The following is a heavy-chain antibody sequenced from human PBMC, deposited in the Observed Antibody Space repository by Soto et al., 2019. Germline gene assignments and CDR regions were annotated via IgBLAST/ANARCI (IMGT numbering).Heavy chain of an antibody. J-gene: IGHJ6*02. CDR3: ARSEGSSTSLEIYYYYYYGMDV. D-gene: IGHD2-2*01. V-gene: IGHV1-69*01. CDR1: GGTFSSYA. Sequence: QVQLVQSGAEVKKPGSSVKVSCKASGGTFSSYAISWVRQAPGQGLEWRGGIIPISGTAKYAQKFQGRVTITADESTSTSYIELSSLRSEDTAVYSCARSEGSSTSLEIYYYYYYGMDVWGQGTTVTVSS. CDR2: IIPISGTA.